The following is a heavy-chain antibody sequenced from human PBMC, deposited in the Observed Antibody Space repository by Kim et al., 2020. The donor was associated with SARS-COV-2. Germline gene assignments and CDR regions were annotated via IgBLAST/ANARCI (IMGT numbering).Heavy chain of an antibody. D-gene: IGHD6-19*01. J-gene: IGHJ6*02. V-gene: IGHV3-30*18. CDR3: AKEISSGWFNYYYYGMDV. CDR2: ISYDGSNK. CDR1: GLTFSSYG. Sequence: GGSLRLSCAASGLTFSSYGMHWVRKAPGKGLEWVAVISYDGSNKYYADSVKGRFTISRDNSKNTLYLQMNSLRAEDPAVYYCAKEISSGWFNYYYYGMDVWGQGTTVTVSS.